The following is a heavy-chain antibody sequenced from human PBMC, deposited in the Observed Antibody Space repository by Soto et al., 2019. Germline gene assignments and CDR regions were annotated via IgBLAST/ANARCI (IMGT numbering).Heavy chain of an antibody. D-gene: IGHD3-10*01. V-gene: IGHV1-69*18. CDR3: ARMGHPLSGAFDL. J-gene: IGHJ3*01. CDR1: GGTFGNYA. CDR2: IIPVFTKA. Sequence: QVQLVQSGAEVKKPGSSVKVSCKASGGTFGNYAVSWLRQAPGQGLAWMGTIIPVFTKATYPQKFQGRVTIAAGEPLTTVDMELNSLRSEDTAIYYCARMGHPLSGAFDLWGQGTMVTGSS.